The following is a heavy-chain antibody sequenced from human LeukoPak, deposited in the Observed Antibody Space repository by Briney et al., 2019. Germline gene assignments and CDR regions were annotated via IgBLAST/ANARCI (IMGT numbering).Heavy chain of an antibody. D-gene: IGHD6-13*01. Sequence: ASVKVSCKASGYTFTGYYMHWVRQAPGQGLEWMGWINPNSGGTNYAQKFLGRVTMTRDTSISTAYMELSRLRSDDTAVYYCARDQGIAAAGKPNYYHYYGMDVWGQGTTVTVSS. V-gene: IGHV1-2*02. CDR1: GYTFTGYY. J-gene: IGHJ6*02. CDR3: ARDQGIAAAGKPNYYHYYGMDV. CDR2: INPNSGGT.